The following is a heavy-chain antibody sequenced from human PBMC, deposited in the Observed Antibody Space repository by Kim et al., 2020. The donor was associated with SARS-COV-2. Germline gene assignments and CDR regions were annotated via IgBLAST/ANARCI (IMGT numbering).Heavy chain of an antibody. CDR2: INHSGST. CDR3: ARYSSSWYGKYFQH. V-gene: IGHV4-34*01. Sequence: SETLSLTCAVYGGSFSGYYWSWIRQPPGKGLEWIGEINHSGSTNYNPSLKSRVTISVDTSKNQFSLKLSSVTAADTAVYYCARYSSSWYGKYFQHWGQGTLVTVSS. J-gene: IGHJ1*01. CDR1: GGSFSGYY. D-gene: IGHD6-13*01.